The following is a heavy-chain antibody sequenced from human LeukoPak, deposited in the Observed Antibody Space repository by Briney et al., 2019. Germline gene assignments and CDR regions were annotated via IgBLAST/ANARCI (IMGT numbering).Heavy chain of an antibody. D-gene: IGHD1-26*01. Sequence: PGGSLRLSCAASGFTVSSNYMSWVRQAPGRGLEWVSVIYSGGRTYYADSVKGRFTISRDNSKNTLYLQMNSLRAEDTAVYYCAREGWELLGGYYFDHWGQGTLVTVSS. V-gene: IGHV3-53*01. CDR1: GFTVSSNY. J-gene: IGHJ4*02. CDR2: IYSGGRT. CDR3: AREGWELLGGYYFDH.